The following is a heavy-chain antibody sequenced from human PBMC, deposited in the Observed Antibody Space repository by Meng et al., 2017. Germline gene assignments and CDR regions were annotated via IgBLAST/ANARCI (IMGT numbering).Heavy chain of an antibody. CDR1: GFTFSSYA. CDR2: ISGSGGST. V-gene: IGHV3-23*01. D-gene: IGHD3-10*02. Sequence: GESLKISCAASGFTFSSYAMSWVRQAPGKGLEWVSAISGSGGSTYYADSVKGRFTISRDNSKNTLYLQMNSLRAEDTAVYYCAKSGGGRSDNYYVVSGLYFDLWGRGTLVTVSS. J-gene: IGHJ2*01. CDR3: AKSGGGRSDNYYVVSGLYFDL.